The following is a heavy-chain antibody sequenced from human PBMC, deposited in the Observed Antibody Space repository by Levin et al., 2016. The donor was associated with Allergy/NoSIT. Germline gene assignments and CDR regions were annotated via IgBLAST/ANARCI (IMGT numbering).Heavy chain of an antibody. D-gene: IGHD2-8*01. V-gene: IGHV1-2*04. CDR3: ARDGEYCTNGVCGSYMDV. Sequence: WVRQAPGQGLEWMGWINPNSGGTNYAQKFQGWVTMTRDTSISTAYMELSRLRSDDTAVYYCARDGEYCTNGVCGSYMDVWGQGTTVTVSS. CDR2: INPNSGGT. J-gene: IGHJ6*02.